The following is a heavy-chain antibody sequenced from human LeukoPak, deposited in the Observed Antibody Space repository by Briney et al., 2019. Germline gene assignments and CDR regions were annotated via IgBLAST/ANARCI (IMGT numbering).Heavy chain of an antibody. D-gene: IGHD1-20*01. J-gene: IGHJ4*02. CDR1: GFTFSSSW. CDR2: ISSSSSYI. Sequence: GGSLRLSCAASGFTFSSSWMHWVRQAPGKGLEWVSSISSSSSYIYYADSVKGRFTISRDNAKNSLYLQMNSLRAEDTAVYYCARVRTITGTTPVDYWGQGTLVTVSS. V-gene: IGHV3-21*01. CDR3: ARVRTITGTTPVDY.